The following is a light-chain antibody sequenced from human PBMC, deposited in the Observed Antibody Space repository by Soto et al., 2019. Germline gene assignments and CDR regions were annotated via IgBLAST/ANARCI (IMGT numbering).Light chain of an antibody. J-gene: IGLJ3*02. CDR3: CSYAGSYTWV. CDR1: SSYVGGYNY. Sequence: QSALTQPRSVSGSPGQSVTISCTGTSSYVGGYNYVSWYQQHPGKAPKLMISDVSKRPSGVPDRFSGSKSGNTASLTISGLQAEDEADYYCCSYAGSYTWVFGGGTKLTVL. V-gene: IGLV2-11*01. CDR2: DVS.